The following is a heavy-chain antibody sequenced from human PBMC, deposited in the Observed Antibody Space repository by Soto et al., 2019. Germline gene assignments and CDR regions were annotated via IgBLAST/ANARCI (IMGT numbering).Heavy chain of an antibody. CDR3: ASYGDDDFDY. J-gene: IGHJ4*02. V-gene: IGHV3-30*03. CDR1: GFPFSSYG. Sequence: GGSLRLSCAASGFPFSSYGMHWVRQAPGKGLKWVAIISYDGSNKYYADSVKGRFTISRDISKSTLFLQMDSLTPEDTAVYYCASYGDDDFDYWGQGTLVTVSS. D-gene: IGHD4-17*01. CDR2: ISYDGSNK.